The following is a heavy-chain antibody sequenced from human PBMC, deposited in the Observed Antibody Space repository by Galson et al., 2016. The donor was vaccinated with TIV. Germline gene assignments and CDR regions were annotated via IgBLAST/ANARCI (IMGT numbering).Heavy chain of an antibody. CDR1: GDSISRTSYF. CDR3: ARHGPWSFYFDF. CDR2: VYYDGTT. J-gene: IGHJ4*02. Sequence: ETLSLTCTVSGDSISRTSYFWAWVRQPPGEGLEWIGTVYYDGTTYTNPSLKSPVTLSVDSSKNQISLKLSSVTAADPAIYFCARHGPWSFYFDFWGQGTLVTVSS. D-gene: IGHD3-16*02. V-gene: IGHV4-39*01.